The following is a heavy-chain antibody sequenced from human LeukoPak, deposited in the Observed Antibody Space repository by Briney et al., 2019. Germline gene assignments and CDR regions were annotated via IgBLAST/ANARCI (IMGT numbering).Heavy chain of an antibody. CDR1: GGTFSSYT. CDR2: IIPILGIA. V-gene: IGHV1-69*02. J-gene: IGHJ6*03. CDR3: ARGKAVAGTNYYYYMDV. D-gene: IGHD6-19*01. Sequence: SVKVSCKASGGTFSSYTISWVRQAPGQGLEWMGRIIPILGIANYAQKFQGRVTITADKSTSTAYMELSSLRSEDTAVYYCARGKAVAGTNYYYYMDVWGKGTTVTVSS.